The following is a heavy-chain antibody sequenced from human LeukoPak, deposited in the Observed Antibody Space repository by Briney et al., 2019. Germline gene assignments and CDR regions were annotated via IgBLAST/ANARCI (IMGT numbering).Heavy chain of an antibody. Sequence: GGSLRLSCAASGFTFSSYWMSWVRQAPGKGLEWVAFIRYDGSNKYYADSVKGRFTISRDNSKNTLYLQMNSLRAEDTAVYYCAKDLTGVGANMFDYWGQGTLVTVSS. D-gene: IGHD1-26*01. CDR2: IRYDGSNK. CDR1: GFTFSSYW. J-gene: IGHJ4*02. CDR3: AKDLTGVGANMFDY. V-gene: IGHV3-30*02.